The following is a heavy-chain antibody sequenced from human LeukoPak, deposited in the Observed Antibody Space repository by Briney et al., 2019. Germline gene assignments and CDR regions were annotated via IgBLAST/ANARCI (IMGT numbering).Heavy chain of an antibody. Sequence: ASVTVSCTASGYTFTGYYMHWVRQAPGQGLEWMGWINPNSGGTNYAQKFQGRVTMTRDTSISTAYMELSRLRSDDTAVYYCARGRHYYDSSGYLRFDYWGQGTLVTVSS. CDR2: INPNSGGT. D-gene: IGHD3-22*01. V-gene: IGHV1-2*02. CDR1: GYTFTGYY. J-gene: IGHJ4*02. CDR3: ARGRHYYDSSGYLRFDY.